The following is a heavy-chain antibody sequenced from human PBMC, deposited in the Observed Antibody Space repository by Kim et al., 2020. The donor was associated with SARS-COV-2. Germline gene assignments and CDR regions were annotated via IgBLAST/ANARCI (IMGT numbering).Heavy chain of an antibody. CDR3: ARDEKQWLARTRQYYFYGLDV. V-gene: IGHV4-61*09. Sequence: SETLSLTCTVSSGSISTGSFYWSWIRQPAGKGLEWIGHISTSGSTSYNPSLKSRVSMSVDTSRSQFSLRLSSVTAADTAVYYCARDEKQWLARTRQYYFYGLDVWGQGTTVTVSS. CDR2: ISTSGST. J-gene: IGHJ6*02. CDR1: SGSISTGSFY. D-gene: IGHD6-19*01.